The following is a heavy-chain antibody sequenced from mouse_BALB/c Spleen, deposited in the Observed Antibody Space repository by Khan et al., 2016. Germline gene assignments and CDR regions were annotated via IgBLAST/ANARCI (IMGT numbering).Heavy chain of an antibody. CDR2: ISYDGSN. J-gene: IGHJ2*01. Sequence: EVQLQESGPGLVKPSQSLSLTCSVTGYSITSGYYWNWIRQFPGNKLEWMGYISYDGSNNYNPSLKNRISITRDTSKNQFCLKLNSVTTEDTATYYCAGDSYYFDYWGQGTTLTVSS. V-gene: IGHV3-6*02. CDR1: GYSITSGYY. CDR3: AGDSYYFDY.